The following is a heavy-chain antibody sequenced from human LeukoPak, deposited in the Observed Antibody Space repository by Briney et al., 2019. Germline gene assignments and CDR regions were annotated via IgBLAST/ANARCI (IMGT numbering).Heavy chain of an antibody. J-gene: IGHJ3*02. CDR3: ARAESSTGDAFDI. V-gene: IGHV3-11*01. CDR2: ITNSGTTI. CDR1: GFTFTDYY. Sequence: GGSLRLSCAASGFTFTDYYMSWIRQAPGKGLEWVSYITNSGTTIYYADSVKGRFTISRDNAKNSLYLQMNSLRAEDTAVYYCARAESSTGDAFDIWGQGTMVTVSS. D-gene: IGHD2-2*01.